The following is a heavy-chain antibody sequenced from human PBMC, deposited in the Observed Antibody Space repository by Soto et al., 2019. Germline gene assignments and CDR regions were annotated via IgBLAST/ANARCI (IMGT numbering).Heavy chain of an antibody. CDR3: ARRARGYSGYEYYGMDV. CDR2: IIPIFGTA. J-gene: IGHJ6*02. Sequence: QVQLVQSGAEVKKPGSSVKVSCKASGGTFSSYAISWVRQAPGQGLEWMGGIIPIFGTANYAQKFQGRVTITADESTSTADMELSSLRSEDTAVYYCARRARGYSGYEYYGMDVWGQGTTVTVSS. D-gene: IGHD5-12*01. CDR1: GGTFSSYA. V-gene: IGHV1-69*12.